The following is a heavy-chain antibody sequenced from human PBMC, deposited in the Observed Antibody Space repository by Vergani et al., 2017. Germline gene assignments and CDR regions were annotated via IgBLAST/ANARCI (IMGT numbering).Heavy chain of an antibody. CDR1: GFTFSSYW. V-gene: IGHV3-7*03. CDR2: IKQDGSEK. CDR3: ARDRSWELLVVGAFDI. D-gene: IGHD1-26*01. J-gene: IGHJ3*02. Sequence: EVQLVESGGGLVQPGGSLRLSCAASGFTFSSYWMSWVRQAPGKGLEWVANIKQDGSEKYYVDSVKGRFTISRDNAKNSLYLQMNSLRAEDTAVYYCARDRSWELLVVGAFDIWGQGTMVTVSS.